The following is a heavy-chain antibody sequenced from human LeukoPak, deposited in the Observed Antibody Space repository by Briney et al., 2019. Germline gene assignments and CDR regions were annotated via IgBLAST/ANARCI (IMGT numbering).Heavy chain of an antibody. CDR3: AREGGPYRPLDY. V-gene: IGHV4-39*07. Sequence: KPSETLSLTCTVSGGSISSSSAYWGWIRQPPGKGLERIGEVNLQGSTNYNPSLMGRVAIAVDTSENHISLQLTSVTAADTAVYYCAREGGPYRPLDYSGQGTLVTVSS. J-gene: IGHJ4*02. CDR1: GGSISSSSAY. CDR2: VNLQGST.